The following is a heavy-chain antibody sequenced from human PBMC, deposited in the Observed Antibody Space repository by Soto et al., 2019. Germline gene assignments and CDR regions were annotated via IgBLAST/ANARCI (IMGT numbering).Heavy chain of an antibody. V-gene: IGHV4-30-2*01. D-gene: IGHD3-22*01. J-gene: IGHJ4*02. CDR2: IYHSGST. CDR1: GGSISSGGYS. CDR3: ARGLTTIDGAYYYDSSGYYFDY. Sequence: SETLSLTCAVSGGSISSGGYSWSWIRQPPGKGLEWIGYIYHSGSTYYNPSLKSRVTISVDRSKNQFSLKLSSVTAADTAVYYCARGLTTIDGAYYYDSSGYYFDYWGQGTLVTVSS.